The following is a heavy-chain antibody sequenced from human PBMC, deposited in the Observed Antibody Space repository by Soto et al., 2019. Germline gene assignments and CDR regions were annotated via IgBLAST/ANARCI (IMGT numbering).Heavy chain of an antibody. CDR1: GYTFSTSG. V-gene: IGHV1-18*01. Sequence: QVQVLQSGPEVKRPGSSVTVSCKTSGYTFSTSGISWVRPAPEQGREWVGWIRPDNGNRKSAQRHQGRVTLTTDTSASTDYMELRSMTSDYAAMYFCARDPATNRLNDWGQVTLVTVSS. CDR3: ARDPATNRLND. D-gene: IGHD2-2*01. CDR2: IRPDNGNR. J-gene: IGHJ1*01.